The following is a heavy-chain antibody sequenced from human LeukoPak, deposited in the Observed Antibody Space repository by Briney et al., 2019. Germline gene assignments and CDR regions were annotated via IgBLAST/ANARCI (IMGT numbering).Heavy chain of an antibody. CDR1: GGSFSGYY. V-gene: IGHV4-34*01. D-gene: IGHD3-10*01. CDR2: INHSGST. J-gene: IGHJ5*02. Sequence: SETLSLTCAVYGGSFSGYYWSWIRQPPGKGLEWIGEINHSGSTNYNPSLKSRVTISVDTSKNQFSLKLSSVTAADTAVYYCARGRGGYYGSGSPSGFDPWGQGTLVTVSS. CDR3: ARGRGGYYGSGSPSGFDP.